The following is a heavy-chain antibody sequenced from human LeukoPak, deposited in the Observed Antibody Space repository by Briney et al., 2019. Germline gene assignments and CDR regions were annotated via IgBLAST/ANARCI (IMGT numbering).Heavy chain of an antibody. CDR1: GDSIIRYY. D-gene: IGHD3-10*01. Sequence: SETLSLTCTVSGDSIIRYYWYWIRQPPGKGLEWIGYTFYSGSTNYNASLRSRVSISVDTSKNQFSLKLSSVTATDTAVYYCARQGVRFYSGSGRYFPSYFDYWGQGTLVTVSS. V-gene: IGHV4-59*08. J-gene: IGHJ4*02. CDR3: ARQGVRFYSGSGRYFPSYFDY. CDR2: TFYSGST.